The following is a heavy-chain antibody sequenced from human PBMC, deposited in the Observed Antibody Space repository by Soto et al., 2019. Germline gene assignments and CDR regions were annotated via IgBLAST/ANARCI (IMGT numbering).Heavy chain of an antibody. D-gene: IGHD6-13*01. CDR2: ISWNGGSI. CDR3: AKDRSSSWYHDAFDI. V-gene: IGHV3-9*01. Sequence: EVQLVESGGGLVQPGRSLRLSCAASGFTFDDYAMHWVRQAPGKGLEWVSGISWNGGSIGYADSVKGRFTISRDNAKNSLYLQMNSLRAEDTALYYCAKDRSSSWYHDAFDIWGQGTMVTVSS. J-gene: IGHJ3*02. CDR1: GFTFDDYA.